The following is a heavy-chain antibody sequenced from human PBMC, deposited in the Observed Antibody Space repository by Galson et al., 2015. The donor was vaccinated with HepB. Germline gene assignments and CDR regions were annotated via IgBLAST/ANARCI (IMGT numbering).Heavy chain of an antibody. CDR3: AKEGYYGSGSYYRYYGMDV. J-gene: IGHJ6*02. CDR2: ISYDGSNK. CDR1: GFTFSSYG. V-gene: IGHV3-30*18. D-gene: IGHD3-10*01. Sequence: SLRLSCAASGFTFSSYGMHWVRQAPGKGLEWVAVISYDGSNKYYADSVKGRFTISRDNSKNTLHLQMNSLRAEDTAVYYCAKEGYYGSGSYYRYYGMDVWGQGTTVTVSS.